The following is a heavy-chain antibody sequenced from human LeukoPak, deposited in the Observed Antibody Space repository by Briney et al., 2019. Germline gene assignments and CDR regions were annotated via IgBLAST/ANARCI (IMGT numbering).Heavy chain of an antibody. V-gene: IGHV1-69*13. CDR2: LIPIFETS. Sequence: ASVKVSCKASGGTFSIYTVTWVRQAPGQGLEWMGGLIPIFETSTYAQKFQGRLTITADESTNTAFMELSSLRSEDTAVYYCARVVDFWTGSHDAFDLWGQGTRVTVSS. J-gene: IGHJ3*01. D-gene: IGHD3/OR15-3a*01. CDR3: ARVVDFWTGSHDAFDL. CDR1: GGTFSIYT.